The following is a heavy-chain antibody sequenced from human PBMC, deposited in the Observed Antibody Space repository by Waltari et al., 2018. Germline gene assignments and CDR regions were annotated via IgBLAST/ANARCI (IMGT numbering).Heavy chain of an antibody. J-gene: IGHJ4*02. V-gene: IGHV3-23*03. CDR2: IYSGGSST. CDR1: GFTFSSYA. D-gene: IGHD3-16*01. Sequence: EVQLLESGGGLVQPGGSLRLSCAASGFTFSSYAMSWVRQAPGKGLEWGSVIYSGGSSTYYADSVKGRFTISRDNSKNTLYLQMNSLRAEDTAVYYCAKDLGDYWGQGTLVTVSS. CDR3: AKDLGDY.